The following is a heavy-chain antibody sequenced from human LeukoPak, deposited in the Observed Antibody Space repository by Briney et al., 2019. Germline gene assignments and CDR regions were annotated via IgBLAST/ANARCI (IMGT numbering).Heavy chain of an antibody. Sequence: GRSLRLSCAASGFTFSSYGMHWVRQAPGKGLEWVAVISYDGSNKYYADSVKGRFTISRDNSKNTLYPQMNSLRAEDTAVYYCARDRLVVVAAAPDYWGQGTLVTVSS. CDR1: GFTFSSYG. CDR3: ARDRLVVVAAAPDY. CDR2: ISYDGSNK. D-gene: IGHD2-15*01. J-gene: IGHJ4*02. V-gene: IGHV3-30*03.